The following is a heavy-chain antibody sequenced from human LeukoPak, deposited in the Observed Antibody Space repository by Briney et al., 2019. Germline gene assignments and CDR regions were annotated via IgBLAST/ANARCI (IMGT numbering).Heavy chain of an antibody. V-gene: IGHV3-53*01. CDR2: IYSGGST. J-gene: IGHJ6*03. D-gene: IGHD2-8*01. Sequence: GGSLRLSCAASGFTVSSNYMSWVRQAPGKGLEWVSAIYSGGSTYYADSVKGRFTISRDNSKNTLYLQMNSLRAEDTAVYYCARGVLSPYYYMDVWGKGTTVTISS. CDR3: ARGVLSPYYYMDV. CDR1: GFTVSSNY.